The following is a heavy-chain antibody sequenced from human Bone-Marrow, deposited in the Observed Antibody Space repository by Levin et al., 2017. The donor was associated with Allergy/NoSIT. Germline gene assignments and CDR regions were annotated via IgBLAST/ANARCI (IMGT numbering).Heavy chain of an antibody. Sequence: PSETLSLTCTVSGGSITSGAYYFTWIRQHPGTGLEWIGYIYYSGRTYYNPSLKSRLSISLDTSKNQFSLRLSSVTAADTAVYYYARIGATVTYFDIWGQGTLVTVSS. D-gene: IGHD4-17*01. CDR1: GGSITSGAYY. CDR2: IYYSGRT. J-gene: IGHJ3*02. V-gene: IGHV4-31*03. CDR3: ARIGATVTYFDI.